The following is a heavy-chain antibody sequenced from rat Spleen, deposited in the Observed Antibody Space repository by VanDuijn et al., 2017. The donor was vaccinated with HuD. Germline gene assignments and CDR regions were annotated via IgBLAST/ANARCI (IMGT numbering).Heavy chain of an antibody. CDR1: GFTFNNYW. D-gene: IGHD1-2*01. CDR2: ITNTGGST. J-gene: IGHJ3*01. V-gene: IGHV5-31*01. Sequence: EVQLVESGGGLVQPGRSLKLSCVASGFTFNNYWMTWIRQAPGKGLEWVASITNTGGSTYYQDSVKGRFTISRDNAKSTLYLQMNSLRSEDTATYYCTSYSSPAYWGQGTLVTVSS. CDR3: TSYSSPAY.